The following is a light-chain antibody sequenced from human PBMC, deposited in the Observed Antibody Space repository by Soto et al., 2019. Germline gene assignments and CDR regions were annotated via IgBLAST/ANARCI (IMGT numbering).Light chain of an antibody. Sequence: QSVLTQPPSASGTPGQRVTISCSGRISNIGSNYVYWYQQVPGTAPKLLIYTNNQRPSGVPDRFSGSKSATSASLAIGGLRSEDEADYYCAAWDDSLSGWVFGGGTKLTVL. CDR2: TNN. V-gene: IGLV1-47*01. CDR1: ISNIGSNY. J-gene: IGLJ3*02. CDR3: AAWDDSLSGWV.